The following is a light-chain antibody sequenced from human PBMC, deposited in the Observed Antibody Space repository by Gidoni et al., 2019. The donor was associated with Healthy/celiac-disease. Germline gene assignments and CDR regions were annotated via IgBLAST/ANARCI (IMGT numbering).Light chain of an antibody. J-gene: IGLJ2*01. V-gene: IGLV3-1*01. CDR3: QAWDSRTEV. CDR1: NLGDKY. Sequence: YELEPPTSVSGSPGQTASITCSGDNLGDKYACWYQQKPGQSPVLVIYQDSKRPSGIPERFSGSNSGNTATLTISGTQAMDEADYYCQAWDSRTEVFGGGTKLTVL. CDR2: QDS.